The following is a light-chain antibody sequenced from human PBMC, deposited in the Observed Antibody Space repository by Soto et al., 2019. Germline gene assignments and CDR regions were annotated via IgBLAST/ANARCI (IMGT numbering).Light chain of an antibody. CDR3: SSYTSASALAI. V-gene: IGLV2-14*01. CDR2: EVN. Sequence: QSALTQPASVSGSPGQTIIISCAGTKFDIGRYDYVSWYRQHPGEAPKLIIFEVNTRPSGISHRFSGSKSGNTASLTISGLQVEDEAHYFCSSYTSASALAIFGGGTQLTVL. J-gene: IGLJ2*01. CDR1: KFDIGRYDY.